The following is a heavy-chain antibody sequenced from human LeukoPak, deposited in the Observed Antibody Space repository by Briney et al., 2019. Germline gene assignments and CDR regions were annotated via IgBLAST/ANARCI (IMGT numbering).Heavy chain of an antibody. D-gene: IGHD6-19*01. Sequence: SETLSLTCTVSGGSISSYYWSWIRQPPGKGLEWIGYIYYSGSTNYNPSLKSRVTMSVDTSKNQFSLKLSSVTAADTAVYYCAREQWLAEGSWFDPWGQGTLVTVSS. V-gene: IGHV4-59*12. J-gene: IGHJ5*02. CDR2: IYYSGST. CDR3: AREQWLAEGSWFDP. CDR1: GGSISSYY.